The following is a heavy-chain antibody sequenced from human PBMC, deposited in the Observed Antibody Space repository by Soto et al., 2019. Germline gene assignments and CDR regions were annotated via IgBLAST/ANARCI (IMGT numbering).Heavy chain of an antibody. J-gene: IGHJ4*02. CDR2: IYWDDDK. Sequence: QITLKESGPTLVKPTQTLTLTCSFSGFSLSTNGVGVGWIRQPPGKALEWLALIYWDDDKRYSPSLKTGLTITKDTSKNPVVLTMPNMDPVDTATYYCAHKPYSFRWAVDYWGQGALVTVSS. CDR3: AHKPYSFRWAVDY. V-gene: IGHV2-5*02. D-gene: IGHD5-18*01. CDR1: GFSLSTNGVG.